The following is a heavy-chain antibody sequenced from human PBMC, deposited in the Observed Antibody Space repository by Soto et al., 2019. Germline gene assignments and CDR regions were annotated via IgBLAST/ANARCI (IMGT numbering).Heavy chain of an antibody. CDR3: ARHGNSCSYFDY. V-gene: IGHV3-21*01. Sequence: EVRLVESGGGLVKPGGSLRLSCAASTFPFSHYSMNWVRQAPGKVLEWVSSISSSGNSMYYTDSVKGRFTISRDNAKNSLFLQINSLRAEDTAVYYCARHGNSCSYFDYWGQGTLVTVSS. D-gene: IGHD2-15*01. CDR2: ISSSGNSM. CDR1: TFPFSHYS. J-gene: IGHJ4*02.